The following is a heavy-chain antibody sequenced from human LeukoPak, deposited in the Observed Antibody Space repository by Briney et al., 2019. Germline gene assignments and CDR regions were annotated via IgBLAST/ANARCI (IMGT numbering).Heavy chain of an antibody. J-gene: IGHJ4*02. CDR2: IYYSGST. CDR3: ARTYCGTNACPFDF. Sequence: SETLSLTCTVSGGSVSSGGYDWSWIRQPPGKGLEWIGNIYYSGSTDYNPSLKSRVTISVDTSKNQFSLNLSSVTAADTAVYYCARTYCGTNACPFDFWGQGTLVTVSS. V-gene: IGHV4-61*08. CDR1: GGSVSSGGYD. D-gene: IGHD2-21*01.